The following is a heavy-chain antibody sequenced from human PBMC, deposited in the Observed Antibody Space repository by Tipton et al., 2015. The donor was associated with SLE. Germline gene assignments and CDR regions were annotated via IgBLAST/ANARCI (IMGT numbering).Heavy chain of an antibody. D-gene: IGHD7-27*01. CDR1: GGSFSGYY. CDR2: INHSGST. Sequence: GLVKPSETLSLTCAVYGGSFSGYYWSWIRQPPGKGLERIGEINHSGSTNYNPSLKSRVTISVDTSKNQFSLKLSSVTAADTAVYYCARSKLGVRRLDYWGQGTLVTVSS. CDR3: ARSKLGVRRLDY. V-gene: IGHV4-34*01. J-gene: IGHJ4*02.